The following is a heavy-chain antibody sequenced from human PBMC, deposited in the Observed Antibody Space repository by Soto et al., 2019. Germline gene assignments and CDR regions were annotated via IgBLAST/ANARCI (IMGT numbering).Heavy chain of an antibody. CDR1: GGTFNSFS. V-gene: IGHV1-69*06. Sequence: QVQLVQSGADVKTPGSSVKVSCKASGGTFNSFSIDWVRQAPGQGLEWMGGIIPMSGRPNYAQRFQGRVTFSADKSTNTVYMEVNSLTYEDAAVYYCTRRGRQSANWFDPWGQGTMVTVS. J-gene: IGHJ5*02. CDR2: IIPMSGRP. CDR3: TRRGRQSANWFDP.